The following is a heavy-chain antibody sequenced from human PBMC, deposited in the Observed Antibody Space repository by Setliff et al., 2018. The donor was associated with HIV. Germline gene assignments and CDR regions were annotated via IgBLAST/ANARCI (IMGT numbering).Heavy chain of an antibody. CDR1: GGSIGSSSYY. J-gene: IGHJ6*02. D-gene: IGHD5-12*01. CDR3: AREIWGQVAHVPYGMDV. CDR2: IYYSGST. Sequence: SETLSLTCTVSGGSIGSSSYYWGWIRQPPGKGLEWIGNIYYSGSTYYNPSLKSRVTISVDTSENQFSLRLNSVTAADTAVYYCAREIWGQVAHVPYGMDVWGQGTTVTVSS. V-gene: IGHV4-39*02.